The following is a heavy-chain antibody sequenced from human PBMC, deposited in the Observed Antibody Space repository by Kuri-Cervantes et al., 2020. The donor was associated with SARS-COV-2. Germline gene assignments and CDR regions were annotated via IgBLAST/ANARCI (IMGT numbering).Heavy chain of an antibody. Sequence: SETLSLTCSVSGASISNFYWSWIRQPPGKGLEWIGFIYHTGSTNYNPALKSRVTISVDTSKNQFSLKVISVTAADTAVYYCAGSSGRHIYYGMDVWGQGTTVTVSS. D-gene: IGHD3-10*01. CDR3: AGSSGRHIYYGMDV. V-gene: IGHV4-59*03. J-gene: IGHJ6*02. CDR2: IYHTGST. CDR1: GASISNFY.